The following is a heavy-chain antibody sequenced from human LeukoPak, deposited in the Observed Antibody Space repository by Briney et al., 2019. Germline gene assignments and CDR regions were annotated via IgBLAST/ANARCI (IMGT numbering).Heavy chain of an antibody. CDR2: ISYDGSNK. J-gene: IGHJ4*02. Sequence: GGSLRLSCAASGFNFSSYGMHWVRQAPGKGLEWVAVISYDGSNKYYADSVKGRFTISRDNSKNTLYLQMNSLRAEDTAVYYCAKDTSSNAGFDYWGQGTMVTVSS. CDR1: GFNFSSYG. CDR3: AKDTSSNAGFDY. V-gene: IGHV3-30*18. D-gene: IGHD6-13*01.